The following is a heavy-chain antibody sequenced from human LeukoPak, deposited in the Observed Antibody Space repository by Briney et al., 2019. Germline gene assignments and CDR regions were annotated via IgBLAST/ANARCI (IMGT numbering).Heavy chain of an antibody. CDR2: ISGSSSYT. Sequence: GGSLRLSCAASGFAFSDHYMTWIRQAPGKGLEWVSCISGSSSYTNYAGSVKGRFTISRENARNSLYLQMNSLRAEDTAVYYCASSYYYDSSGYSFDYWGQGTLVTVSS. CDR3: ASSYYYDSSGYSFDY. J-gene: IGHJ4*02. D-gene: IGHD3-22*01. V-gene: IGHV3-11*06. CDR1: GFAFSDHY.